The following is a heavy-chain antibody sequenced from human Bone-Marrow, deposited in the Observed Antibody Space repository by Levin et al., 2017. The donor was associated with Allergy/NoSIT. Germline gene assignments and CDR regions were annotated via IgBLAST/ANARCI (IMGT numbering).Heavy chain of an antibody. J-gene: IGHJ6*03. D-gene: IGHD5-12*01. V-gene: IGHV4-34*01. CDR2: IDHSGST. CDR1: GGSFSGYY. Sequence: SETLSLTCAVYGGSFSGYYWRWSWIRQPPGKGLEWIGEIDHSGSTNYNPSLKSRVTISVDTSNNQFSLKLSSVPAADTAVYYCARGKDDVATCYHSYYIDVWGKGITVTVPS. CDR3: ARGKDDVATCYHSYYIDV.